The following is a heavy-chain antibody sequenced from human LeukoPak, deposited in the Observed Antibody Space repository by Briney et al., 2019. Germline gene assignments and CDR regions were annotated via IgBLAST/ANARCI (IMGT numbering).Heavy chain of an antibody. D-gene: IGHD5-12*01. CDR3: ARDPYVDIVATIRNWFDP. J-gene: IGHJ5*02. CDR2: INPNSGGT. CDR1: GYTFTGYY. Sequence: ASVRVSCKASGYTFTGYYMHWVRQAPGQGLEWMGWINPNSGGTNYAQKFQGRVTMTRDTSISTAYMELSRLRSDDTAVYYCARDPYVDIVATIRNWFDPWGQGTLVTVSS. V-gene: IGHV1-2*02.